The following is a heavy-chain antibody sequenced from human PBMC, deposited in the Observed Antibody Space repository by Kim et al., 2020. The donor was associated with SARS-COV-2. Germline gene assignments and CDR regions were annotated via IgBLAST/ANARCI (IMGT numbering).Heavy chain of an antibody. CDR3: ARDPVPNYYDSSGHHPNWFDP. CDR1: GFTFSDYY. Sequence: GGSLRLSCAASGFTFSDYYMSWIRQAPGKGLEWVSYISSSGSTIYYADSVKGRFTISRDNAKNSLYLQMNSLRAEDTAVYYCARDPVPNYYDSSGHHPNWFDPWGQGTLVTVSS. D-gene: IGHD3-22*01. J-gene: IGHJ5*02. CDR2: ISSSGSTI. V-gene: IGHV3-11*01.